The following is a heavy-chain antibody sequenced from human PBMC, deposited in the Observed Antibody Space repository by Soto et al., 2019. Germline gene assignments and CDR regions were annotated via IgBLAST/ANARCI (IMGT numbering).Heavy chain of an antibody. V-gene: IGHV3-53*01. CDR2: IYSEGTP. CDR3: ARSTYYDILTGSYYYYARDV. Sequence: GGSLRLSCAASGFTVGSNYMSWVRQAPWKGLEWVSVIYSEGTPYYADSVKGRFTISRENSNNTLYLHMNNLRAEDTAVYYCARSTYYDILTGSYYYYARDVWGQGKTVTVSS. J-gene: IGHJ6*02. CDR1: GFTVGSNY. D-gene: IGHD3-9*01.